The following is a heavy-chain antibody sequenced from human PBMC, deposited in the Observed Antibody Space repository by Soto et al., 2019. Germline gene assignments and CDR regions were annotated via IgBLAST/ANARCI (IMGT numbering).Heavy chain of an antibody. CDR2: ISGSGST. CDR1: GGSVSSGYNY. Sequence: SETLSLTCTVSGGSVSSGYNYWSWIRQSPGKGLEWIGYISGSGSTGYNPSLKNRLTMSVDRSKNQFTLRLTSVTAADTAVYFCATESGTTYGYFDYWGQGTQVTVSS. J-gene: IGHJ4*02. V-gene: IGHV4-30-4*01. CDR3: ATESGTTYGYFDY. D-gene: IGHD1-26*01.